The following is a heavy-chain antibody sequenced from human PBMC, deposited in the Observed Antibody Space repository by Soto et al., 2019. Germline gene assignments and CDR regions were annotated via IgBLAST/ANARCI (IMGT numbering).Heavy chain of an antibody. V-gene: IGHV1-69*01. Sequence: QVQLVQSGAEVKKPGSSVKFSCKASGGTFSSYAISWVRQAPGQGLEWMGGILPIFGTANYAQKFQGRFKITADESTSTAYMELSSLRSEDTAVHYCARAVVGVAATHNWFAPCGQGTLVTVSS. CDR1: GGTFSSYA. CDR3: ARAVVGVAATHNWFAP. D-gene: IGHD2-15*01. J-gene: IGHJ5*02. CDR2: ILPIFGTA.